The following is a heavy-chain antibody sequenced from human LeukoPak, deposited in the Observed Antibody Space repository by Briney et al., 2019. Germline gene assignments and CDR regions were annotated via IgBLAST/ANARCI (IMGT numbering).Heavy chain of an antibody. CDR2: INHSGSA. J-gene: IGHJ6*03. CDR3: ARSKETETTFHYFDYYMDV. V-gene: IGHV4-34*01. D-gene: IGHD1-1*01. CDR1: SGSFNNYY. Sequence: PSENLSLTCAVYSGSFNNYYWNWIRQPPGKGPEWIGQINHSGSASYNAALKSRITISVDTSKNQFSLKVNSVTAADTAVYFCARSKETETTFHYFDYYMDVWGKGTTVTVSS.